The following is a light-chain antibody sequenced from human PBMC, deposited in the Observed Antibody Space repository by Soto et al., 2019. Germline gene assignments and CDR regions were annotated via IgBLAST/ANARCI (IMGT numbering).Light chain of an antibody. J-gene: IGKJ1*01. CDR1: QSVSSN. V-gene: IGKV3-15*01. Sequence: EIVMTQSPATLSVSPGERATLSCRASQSVSSNLAWYQQKPGQAPRLLIYGASTRATGIPARFSGSGSGTEFPPTFSSLQFEDFAVYYCQLYNNWPRTFGQGTKV. CDR3: QLYNNWPRT. CDR2: GAS.